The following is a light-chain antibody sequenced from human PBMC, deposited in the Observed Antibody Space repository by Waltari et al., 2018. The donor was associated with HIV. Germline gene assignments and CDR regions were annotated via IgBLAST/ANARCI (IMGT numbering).Light chain of an antibody. J-gene: IGLJ2*01. CDR1: SRDVGGYDN. CDR2: DVS. CDR3: SSYTSSSALYVV. V-gene: IGLV2-14*03. Sequence: QSALTQPSSVSRSPGQSLTISCTGTSRDVGGYDNVSWYQQHPGKAPKLMLDDVSNRPSGVSNRFSGSKSGNTASLTISGLQAEDEADYYCSSYTSSSALYVVFGGGTKLTVL.